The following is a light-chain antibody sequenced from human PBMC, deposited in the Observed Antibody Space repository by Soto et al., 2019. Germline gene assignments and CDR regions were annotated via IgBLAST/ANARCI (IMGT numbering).Light chain of an antibody. J-gene: IGKJ1*01. V-gene: IGKV3-15*01. CDR1: QSVSSN. CDR2: GAS. CDR3: QQYKIWPT. Sequence: EIVMTQSPATLSVSPGERATLSCRASQSVSSNLAWYQQKLGQAPRLLIYGASTRATGIPARLSGSGSGTEVTLTISSLQSEDFAVYYCQQYKIWPTFGQGTKVEIK.